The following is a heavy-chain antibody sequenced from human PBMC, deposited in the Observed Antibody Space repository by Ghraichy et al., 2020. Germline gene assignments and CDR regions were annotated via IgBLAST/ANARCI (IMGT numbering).Heavy chain of an antibody. CDR2: ISTYNGNT. CDR3: ARGGTGNYAWHYFDY. J-gene: IGHJ4*02. CDR1: AYTFTSYG. Sequence: ASVQVSCKASAYTFTSYGITWVRQAPGQELEWMGWISTYNGNTNYAQKFQGRVTVTTDTSTSTTYMELRSLRSDDTAVYYCARGGTGNYAWHYFDYWGQGTLVTVSS. V-gene: IGHV1-18*01. D-gene: IGHD4-11*01.